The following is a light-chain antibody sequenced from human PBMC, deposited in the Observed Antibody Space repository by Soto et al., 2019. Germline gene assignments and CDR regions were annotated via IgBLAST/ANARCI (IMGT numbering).Light chain of an antibody. V-gene: IGLV2-14*03. J-gene: IGLJ1*01. CDR1: SSDIGGYNY. CDR2: DVS. CDR3: SSYTSTSTLYV. Sequence: QSALTQPASVSGSPGQSITISCTGTSSDIGGYNYVSWYQQLPGKVPKLIIYDVSNRPSGVSDRFSGSKSGNAASLTISGLLAEDEADYYFSSYTSTSTLYVFGTGTKLTVL.